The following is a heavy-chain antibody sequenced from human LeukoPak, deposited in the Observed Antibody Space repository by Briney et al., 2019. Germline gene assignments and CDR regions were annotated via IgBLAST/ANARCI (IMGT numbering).Heavy chain of an antibody. CDR1: GGSFSGYY. CDR2: TNHSGST. Sequence: PSETLSLTCAVYGGSFSGYYWSWIRQPPGKGLEWIGETNHSGSTNYNPSLKSRVTISVDTSKNQFSLKLSSVTAADTAVYYCARRVVPAAIQGPDYWGQGTLVTVSS. V-gene: IGHV4-34*01. CDR3: ARRVVPAAIQGPDY. J-gene: IGHJ4*02. D-gene: IGHD2-2*02.